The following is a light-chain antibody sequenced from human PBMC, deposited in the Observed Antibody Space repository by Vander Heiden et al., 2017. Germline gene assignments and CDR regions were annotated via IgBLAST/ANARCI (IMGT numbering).Light chain of an antibody. V-gene: IGKV3-20*01. CDR2: GAS. CDR3: QQYGSSPYT. Sequence: ILFTQSPVTLSLSPGERATLSCRASQSVSSSYLAWYQQQPGRAPRLLIYGASSRATGIPDRFSGSGSGTDFTLTISRLEPEDFAVYYCQQYGSSPYTFGQGTKLEIK. CDR1: QSVSSSY. J-gene: IGKJ2*01.